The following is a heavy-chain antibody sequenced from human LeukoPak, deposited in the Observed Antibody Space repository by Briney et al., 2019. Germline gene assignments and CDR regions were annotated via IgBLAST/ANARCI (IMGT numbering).Heavy chain of an antibody. V-gene: IGHV4-38-2*02. CDR3: ARDHNWFDP. Sequence: PSETLSLTCAVSGYSISSGYYWGWIRQPPGKGLEWIGSIYHSGSTYYNSSLKSRVTISVDTSKNQFSLKLSSVTAADTAVYYCARDHNWFDPWGQGTLVTVSS. CDR1: GYSISSGYY. J-gene: IGHJ5*02. CDR2: IYHSGST.